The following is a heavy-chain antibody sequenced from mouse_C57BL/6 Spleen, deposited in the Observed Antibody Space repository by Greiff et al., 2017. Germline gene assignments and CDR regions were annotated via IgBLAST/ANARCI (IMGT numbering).Heavy chain of an antibody. V-gene: IGHV1-82*01. J-gene: IGHJ1*03. CDR1: GYAFSSSW. Sequence: VQLQQSGPELVKPGASVRISCKASGYAFSSSWMNWVKQRPGKGLEWIGRIYPGDGDTNYNGKFKGKATLTADTSSSTAYMQLSSLTSEDSAVYFCARSGYGSSPYWYFDVWGTGTTVTVSS. D-gene: IGHD1-1*01. CDR3: ARSGYGSSPYWYFDV. CDR2: IYPGDGDT.